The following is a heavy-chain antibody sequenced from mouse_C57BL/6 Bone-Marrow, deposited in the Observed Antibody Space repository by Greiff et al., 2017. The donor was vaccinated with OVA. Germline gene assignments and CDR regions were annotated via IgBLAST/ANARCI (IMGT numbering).Heavy chain of an antibody. D-gene: IGHD1-1*01. CDR2: IDPSDSYT. J-gene: IGHJ2*01. CDR3: ARLIYYYGSSHFDY. V-gene: IGHV1-69*01. CDR1: GYTFTSYW. Sequence: VQLQQPGAELVMPGASVKLSCKASGYTFTSYWMHWVKKRPGQGLEWIGEIDPSDSYTNYNQKFKGKSTLTVDKSSSTAYMQLSSLTSEDSAVYYCARLIYYYGSSHFDYWGQGTTLTVSS.